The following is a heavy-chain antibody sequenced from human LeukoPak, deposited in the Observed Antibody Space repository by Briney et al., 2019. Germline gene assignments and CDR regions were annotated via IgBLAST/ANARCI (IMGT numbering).Heavy chain of an antibody. Sequence: GASVKVSCKASGYTFTSYGISWVRQAPGQGLEWMGWISAYNGNTNYAQKLQGRVTMTTDTSTSTAYMELRSLRSDDTAVYYCAIDILTGYYTEHDAFDIWGQGTMVTVSS. V-gene: IGHV1-18*01. J-gene: IGHJ3*02. CDR1: GYTFTSYG. CDR3: AIDILTGYYTEHDAFDI. D-gene: IGHD3-9*01. CDR2: ISAYNGNT.